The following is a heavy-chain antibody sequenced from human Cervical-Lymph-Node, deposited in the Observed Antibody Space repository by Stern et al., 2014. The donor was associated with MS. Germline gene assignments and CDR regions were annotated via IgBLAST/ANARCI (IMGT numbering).Heavy chain of an antibody. V-gene: IGHV1-46*04. CDR2: ISPSDGST. Sequence: VQLLESGAEVKKPGASVKVSCKASGYTFTSYYMHWVRQAPGQGLEWMGMISPSDGSTTYTQKLQDRVIMTRDTSTTAVYVELSGLTSEDTAVYYCARSTVKGFDHWGQGTLVTVSS. CDR1: GYTFTSYY. D-gene: IGHD4-17*01. J-gene: IGHJ4*02. CDR3: ARSTVKGFDH.